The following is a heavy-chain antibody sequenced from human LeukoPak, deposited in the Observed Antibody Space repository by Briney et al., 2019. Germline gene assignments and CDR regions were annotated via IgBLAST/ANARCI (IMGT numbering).Heavy chain of an antibody. CDR3: ARVGIAAAGVASDAFDI. D-gene: IGHD6-13*01. CDR1: GGTFSSYA. J-gene: IGHJ3*02. CDR2: IIPILGIA. Sequence: SVKVSCKASGGTFSSYAISWVRQAPGQELEWMGRIIPILGIANYAQKFQGRVTITADKSTSTAYMEPSSLRSEDTAVYYCARVGIAAAGVASDAFDIWGQGTMVTVSS. V-gene: IGHV1-69*04.